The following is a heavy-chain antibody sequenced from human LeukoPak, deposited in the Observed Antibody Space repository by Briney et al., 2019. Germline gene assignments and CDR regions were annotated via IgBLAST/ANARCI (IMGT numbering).Heavy chain of an antibody. J-gene: IGHJ6*02. V-gene: IGHV3-15*01. CDR3: TTDLFGYCSSTSCYAGVYYYYGMDV. D-gene: IGHD2-2*03. CDR2: IKSKTDGGTT. CDR1: GFTFSNAW. Sequence: GGSLRLSCAASGFTFSNAWMRWVRQAPGKGLEWVGRIKSKTDGGTTDYAATVKGRFTISRDDSKNTLYLRMNSLKTEDTAVYYCTTDLFGYCSSTSCYAGVYYYYGMDVWGQGTTVTVSS.